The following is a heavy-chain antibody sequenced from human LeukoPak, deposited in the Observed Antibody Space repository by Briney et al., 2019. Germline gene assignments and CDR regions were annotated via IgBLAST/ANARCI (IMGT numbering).Heavy chain of an antibody. V-gene: IGHV4-59*01. CDR2: IYYSGST. D-gene: IGHD6-19*01. Sequence: SETLSLTCTVSGGSISSYYWSWIRQPPGKGLEWIGYIYYSGSTNYNPSLKSRITISGDTSKSQFSLKLRSVTAADTAVYYCASRHSSGWFDYWGQGTLVTVSS. J-gene: IGHJ5*01. CDR1: GGSISSYY. CDR3: ASRHSSGWFDY.